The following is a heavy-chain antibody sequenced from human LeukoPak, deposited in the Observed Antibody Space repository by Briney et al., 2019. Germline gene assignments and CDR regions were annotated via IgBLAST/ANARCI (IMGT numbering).Heavy chain of an antibody. D-gene: IGHD5-12*01. V-gene: IGHV5-10-1*01. J-gene: IGHJ4*02. CDR1: GYSFTSYW. CDR3: ARVGIVATMGDFDY. CDR2: IDPSDSYT. Sequence: GESLKISCKGSGYSFTSYWISWVRQMPGKGLEWIGRIDPSDSYTNYSPSFQGLVTISADKSISTAYLQWSSLKASDTAMYYCARVGIVATMGDFDYWGQGTLVTVSS.